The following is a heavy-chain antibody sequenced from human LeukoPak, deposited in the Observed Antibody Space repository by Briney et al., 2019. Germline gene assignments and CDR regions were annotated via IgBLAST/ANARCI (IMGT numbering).Heavy chain of an antibody. J-gene: IGHJ4*02. Sequence: GGSLRLSCAASGFTLSSYWMSWMRQAPGKGMEWVANIKYDVNVEYYVDSVKGRFTISRDNAKNSLYLQLNSLRVEDTAVYYCKSGGAAPGSFDYWGQGTLVTVST. CDR1: GFTLSSYW. CDR2: IKYDVNVE. V-gene: IGHV3-7*01. D-gene: IGHD1-1*01. CDR3: KSGGAAPGSFDY.